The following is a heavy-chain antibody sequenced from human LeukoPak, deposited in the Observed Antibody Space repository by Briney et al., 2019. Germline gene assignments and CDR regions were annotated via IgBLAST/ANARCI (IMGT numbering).Heavy chain of an antibody. J-gene: IGHJ4*02. CDR3: AKQATRGNYFDY. D-gene: IGHD3-10*01. V-gene: IGHV3-30-3*02. CDR2: ISYDGSNK. Sequence: PGRSLRLSCAASGFTFSSYAMHWVRQAPGKGLEWVAVISYDGSNKYYADSVKGRFTISRDNSKNTLYLQMNSLRAEDTAVYYCAKQATRGNYFDYWGQGTLVTVSS. CDR1: GFTFSSYA.